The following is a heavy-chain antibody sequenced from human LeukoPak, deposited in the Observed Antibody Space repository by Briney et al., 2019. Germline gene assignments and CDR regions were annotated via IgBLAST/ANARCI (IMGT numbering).Heavy chain of an antibody. CDR1: GGTFSSYA. CDR3: ARVSPNSGYDSTEY. D-gene: IGHD5-12*01. Sequence: GASVKVSCKASGGTFSSYAISWVRQAPGQGLEWMGRIIPILGIANYAQKFQGRVMITADKSTSTAYMELSSLRSEDTAVYYCARVSPNSGYDSTEYWGQGTLVTVSS. J-gene: IGHJ4*02. CDR2: IIPILGIA. V-gene: IGHV1-69*04.